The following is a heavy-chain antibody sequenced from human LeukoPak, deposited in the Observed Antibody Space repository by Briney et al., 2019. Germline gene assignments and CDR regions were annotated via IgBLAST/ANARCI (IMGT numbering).Heavy chain of an antibody. D-gene: IGHD6-19*01. CDR1: GDSLSSHY. CDR2: IYGSGST. J-gene: IGHJ4*02. V-gene: IGHV4-59*08. Sequence: AGTLSLTCTVSGDSLSSHYWSWIRQPPGKGLEWIAYIYGSGSTHYDPSLRSRVTISEDTSKNQFSLKLTSVTAADTAVYYCARNVGWYSHDSWGQGTLVTVSS. CDR3: ARNVGWYSHDS.